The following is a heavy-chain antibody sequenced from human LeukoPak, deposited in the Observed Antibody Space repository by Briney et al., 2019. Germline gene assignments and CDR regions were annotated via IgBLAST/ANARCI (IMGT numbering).Heavy chain of an antibody. CDR1: GGSISSYY. Sequence: SETLSLTCTVSGGSISSYYWSWIRQPAGKGLEWIGRIYTSGSTNYNPSLKSQVTMSVDTSKNQFSLKLSSVTAADTAVYYCARNYDILTGDEFYFDYWGQGTLVTVSS. V-gene: IGHV4-4*07. CDR2: IYTSGST. D-gene: IGHD3-9*01. J-gene: IGHJ4*02. CDR3: ARNYDILTGDEFYFDY.